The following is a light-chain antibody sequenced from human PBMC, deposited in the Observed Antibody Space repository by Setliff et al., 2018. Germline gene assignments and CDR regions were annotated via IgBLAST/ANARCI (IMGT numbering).Light chain of an antibody. CDR1: SSDVGSYDL. CDR2: AVS. V-gene: IGLV2-14*03. J-gene: IGLJ1*01. CDR3: NAYTSATTYV. Sequence: QSVLTQPASVSGSPGQSITISCSGTSSDVGSYDLVSWYQQHPGKAPKLIIYAVSDRPSGVSNRFSGSKSGNTAPLTISGLQTEDEADYYCNAYTSATTYVFGTGTKVTVL.